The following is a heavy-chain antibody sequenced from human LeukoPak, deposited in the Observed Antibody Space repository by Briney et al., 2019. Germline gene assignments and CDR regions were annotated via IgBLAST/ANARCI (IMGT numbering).Heavy chain of an antibody. CDR1: GFTFGDYA. J-gene: IGHJ4*02. CDR3: TRKGRGNSWRFDY. CDR2: IRSKAYGGTT. D-gene: IGHD2-2*01. Sequence: PGGSLRLSCTASGFTFGDYAMSWFRQAPGKGLEWVGFIRSKAYGGTTEYAASVKGRFTISRDDSKSIAYLQMNSLKTEDTAVYYCTRKGRGNSWRFDYWGQGTLVTVSS. V-gene: IGHV3-49*03.